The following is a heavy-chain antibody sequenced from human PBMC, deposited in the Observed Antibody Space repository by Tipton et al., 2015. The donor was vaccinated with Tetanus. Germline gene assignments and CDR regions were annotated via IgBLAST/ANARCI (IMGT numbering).Heavy chain of an antibody. D-gene: IGHD2-21*02. CDR3: ARAGMVTDDRSKFDS. CDR1: GASFSDYY. V-gene: IGHV4-34*01. Sequence: TLSLTCAVYGASFSDYYWGWIRQAPGKGLEWIGEINHSGNTNHNPSLKSRVTLSVDTSKNQFSLKLNSVTAADTAVYYCARAGMVTDDRSKFDSWGQGSLVSVSS. J-gene: IGHJ4*02. CDR2: INHSGNT.